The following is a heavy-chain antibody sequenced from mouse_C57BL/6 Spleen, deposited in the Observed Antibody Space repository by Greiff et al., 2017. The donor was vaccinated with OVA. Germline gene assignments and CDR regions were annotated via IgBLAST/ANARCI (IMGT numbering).Heavy chain of an antibody. CDR1: GFSFNTYA. D-gene: IGHD3-2*02. CDR2: IRSKSNNYAT. V-gene: IGHV10-1*01. Sequence: EVQLVESGGGLVQPKGSLKLSCAASGFSFNTYAMNWVRQAPGKGLEWVARIRSKSNNYATYYADSVKDRFTISRDDSESMLYLQMNNLKTEDTAMYYCVRERGQLRRGDYFDYWGQGTTLTVSS. J-gene: IGHJ2*01. CDR3: VRERGQLRRGDYFDY.